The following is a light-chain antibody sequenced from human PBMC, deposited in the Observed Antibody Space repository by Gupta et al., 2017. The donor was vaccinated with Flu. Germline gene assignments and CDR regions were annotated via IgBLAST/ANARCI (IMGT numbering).Light chain of an antibody. Sequence: QSALTQPASVSGSPGQSITISCTGTSSDIGTYNLVSWYQQHPGKAHKLIIHEANKRPAGVSNHFSGSKSGNTASLTISGLQAEDEANYYCCSYAGGSTLVFGGGTKLTVL. J-gene: IGLJ2*01. CDR3: CSYAGGSTLV. V-gene: IGLV2-23*01. CDR2: EAN. CDR1: SSDIGTYNL.